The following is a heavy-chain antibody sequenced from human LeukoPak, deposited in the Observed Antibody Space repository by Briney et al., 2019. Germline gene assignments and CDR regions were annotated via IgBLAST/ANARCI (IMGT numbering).Heavy chain of an antibody. CDR1: GGSISSGSYY. Sequence: PSQTLSLTCTVSGGSISSGSYYWSWIRQPAGKGLEWIGRIYTSGSTHYNPFLKSRVTISVDTSKNQFSLKLSSVTAADTAVYYCARGSIVVVVAAAFDYWGQGTLVTVSS. J-gene: IGHJ4*02. V-gene: IGHV4-61*02. CDR2: IYTSGST. D-gene: IGHD2-15*01. CDR3: ARGSIVVVVAAAFDY.